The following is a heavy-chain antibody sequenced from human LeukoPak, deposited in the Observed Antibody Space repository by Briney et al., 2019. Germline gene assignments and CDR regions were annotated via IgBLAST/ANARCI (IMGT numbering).Heavy chain of an antibody. CDR1: GFTFSSYA. Sequence: GGSLRLSCAASGFTFSSYAMSWVRQAPGKGLEWVSAISGSGGSTYYADSVKGRFTISRDNAKNSLYLQMNSLRAEDTAVYYCAREGYSSGWYLNYYYYMDVWGKGTTVTVSS. V-gene: IGHV3-23*01. D-gene: IGHD6-19*01. CDR3: AREGYSSGWYLNYYYYMDV. J-gene: IGHJ6*03. CDR2: ISGSGGST.